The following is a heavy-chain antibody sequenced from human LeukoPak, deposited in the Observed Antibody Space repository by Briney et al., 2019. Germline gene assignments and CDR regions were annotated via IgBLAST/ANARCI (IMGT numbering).Heavy chain of an antibody. V-gene: IGHV4-34*01. CDR3: ARGLLVVAATPGY. CDR1: GGSFSGYY. J-gene: IGHJ4*02. CDR2: INHSGST. Sequence: SETLSLTCAVYGGSFSGYYWSWIRQPPGKGLEWIGEINHSGSTNYNPSLKGRVTISVDTSKNQFSLKLSSVTAADTAVYYCARGLLVVAATPGYWGQGTLVTVSS. D-gene: IGHD2-15*01.